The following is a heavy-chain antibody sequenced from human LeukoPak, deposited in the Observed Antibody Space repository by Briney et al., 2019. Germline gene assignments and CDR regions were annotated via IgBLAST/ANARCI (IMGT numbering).Heavy chain of an antibody. CDR3: AKASNGGSYYGVIIDY. CDR1: GFTFSTYA. J-gene: IGHJ4*02. D-gene: IGHD1-26*01. V-gene: IGHV3-30-3*01. CDR2: ISYDGTTK. Sequence: GGSLRLSCAASGFTFSTYAMHWVRQAPGKGLEWVAVISYDGTTKYHADSVKGRFTISRDNSKNTLYLQMNTLRAEDTAVYYCAKASNGGSYYGVIIDYWGQGTLVTVSS.